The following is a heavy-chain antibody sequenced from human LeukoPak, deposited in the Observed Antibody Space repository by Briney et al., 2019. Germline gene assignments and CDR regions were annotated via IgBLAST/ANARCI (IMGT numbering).Heavy chain of an antibody. CDR2: IYHSGST. CDR1: GYSISSGYY. J-gene: IGHJ4*02. CDR3: ARPIAVAGHTSGLDY. D-gene: IGHD6-19*01. Sequence: SETLSLTCTVSGYSISSGYYWGWFRQPPGKGLEWIGSIYHSGSTYYNPSLKSRVTVSVDTSKNQFSLKLSSVTAADTAVYYCARPIAVAGHTSGLDYWGQGTLVTVSS. V-gene: IGHV4-38-2*02.